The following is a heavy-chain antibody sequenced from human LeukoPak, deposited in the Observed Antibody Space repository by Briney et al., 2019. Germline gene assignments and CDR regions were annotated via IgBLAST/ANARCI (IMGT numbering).Heavy chain of an antibody. CDR3: AKDPTRGGYNSLFDY. V-gene: IGHV3-30*02. D-gene: IGHD5-24*01. J-gene: IGHJ4*02. CDR2: IRYDGSNK. Sequence: PGGSLRLSCAASGFTFSSYGMHWVRQAPGKGLEWVAFIRYDGSNKYYADSVKGRFTISRDNSKNTLYLQMNSLRAEDTAVYYCAKDPTRGGYNSLFDYWGQGTLVTVSS. CDR1: GFTFSSYG.